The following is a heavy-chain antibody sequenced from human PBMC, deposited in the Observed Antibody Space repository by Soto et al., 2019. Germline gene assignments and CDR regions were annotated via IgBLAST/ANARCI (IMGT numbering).Heavy chain of an antibody. Sequence: QLQLQESGPGLVKPSETLSLTCTVSGGSISSSSYYWGWIRQPPGKGLEWIGSIYYSGSTYYNPSLKRRVTISVDTSKNQFSLKLSSVTAADTAVYYCARTYSLIGAAGAFDIWGQGTMVTVSS. D-gene: IGHD6-13*01. CDR3: ARTYSLIGAAGAFDI. CDR2: IYYSGST. J-gene: IGHJ3*02. CDR1: GGSISSSSYY. V-gene: IGHV4-39*01.